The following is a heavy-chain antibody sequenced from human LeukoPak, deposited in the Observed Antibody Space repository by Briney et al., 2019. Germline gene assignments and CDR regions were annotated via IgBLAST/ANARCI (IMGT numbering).Heavy chain of an antibody. Sequence: SQTLSLTCAISGDSVSSNSAAWNWIRQSPSRGLEWLGRTYYRSTWYNDYAVSVRGRITVNPDTSKNQFSLHLNSVTPEDTAVYYCARRLTQYDCFDPWGQGILVTVSS. CDR3: ARRLTQYDCFDP. D-gene: IGHD2-2*01. CDR2: TYYRSTWYN. J-gene: IGHJ5*02. V-gene: IGHV6-1*01. CDR1: GDSVSSNSAA.